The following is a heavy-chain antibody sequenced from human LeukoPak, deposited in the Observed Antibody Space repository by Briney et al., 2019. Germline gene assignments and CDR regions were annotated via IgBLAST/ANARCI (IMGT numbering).Heavy chain of an antibody. J-gene: IGHJ4*02. CDR2: INHSGST. D-gene: IGHD4-17*01. V-gene: IGHV4-34*01. Sequence: SETLSLTCAVYGGSFSGYYWSWIRQPPGKGLEWIGEINHSGSTNYNPSLKSRVTISVDTSKNQFSLKLSSVTAADTAVYYCARPTTNYFDYWGQGTLVTVSS. CDR3: ARPTTNYFDY. CDR1: GGSFSGYY.